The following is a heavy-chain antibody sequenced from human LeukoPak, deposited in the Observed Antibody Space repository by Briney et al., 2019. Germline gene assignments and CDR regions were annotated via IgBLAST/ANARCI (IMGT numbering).Heavy chain of an antibody. CDR1: GGSFSGYY. V-gene: IGHV4-34*01. CDR2: INHSGST. D-gene: IGHD2-2*02. CDR3: ARVPGYCSSTSCYRAAARFDP. Sequence: SETLSLTCAVYGGSFSGYYWSWIRQPPGKGLEWIGEINHSGSTNYNPSLKSRVTISVDTSKNQFSLKLSSVTAADTAVYYCARVPGYCSSTSCYRAAARFDPWGQGTPVTVSS. J-gene: IGHJ5*02.